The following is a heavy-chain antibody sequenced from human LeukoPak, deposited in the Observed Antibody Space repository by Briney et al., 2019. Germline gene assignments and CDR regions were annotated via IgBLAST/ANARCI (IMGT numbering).Heavy chain of an antibody. Sequence: SQTLSLTCTVSGGSISSGGYYWSWIRQHPGQDLEWIVYIYYSGSTYYNPSLKSRVTISVDTSKNQFSLKPSSVTAADTAVYYCARGTTFDYSNYYFDYWGQGTLVTVSS. CDR2: IYYSGST. CDR3: ARGTTFDYSNYYFDY. V-gene: IGHV4-31*03. D-gene: IGHD4-11*01. CDR1: GGSISSGGYY. J-gene: IGHJ4*02.